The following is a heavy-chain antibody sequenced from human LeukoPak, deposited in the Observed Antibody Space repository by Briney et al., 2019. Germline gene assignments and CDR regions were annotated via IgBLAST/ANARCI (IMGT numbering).Heavy chain of an antibody. J-gene: IGHJ3*02. CDR2: IYPGDSDT. CDR1: GYSFTSYW. CDR3: ARQGRTPYDAFDI. Sequence: GESLRISCKSSGYSFTSYWIGWVRQMPGKGLEWMGIIYPGDSDTRYSPSFQGQVTISADKSISTAYLQWSSLKASDTAMYYCARQGRTPYDAFDIWGQGTMVTVSS. V-gene: IGHV5-51*01. D-gene: IGHD1-14*01.